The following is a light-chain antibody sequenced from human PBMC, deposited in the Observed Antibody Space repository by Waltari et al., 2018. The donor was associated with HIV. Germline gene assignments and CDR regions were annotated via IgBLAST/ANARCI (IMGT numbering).Light chain of an antibody. Sequence: QSALTQPASVSGSPGQSITIPCTGDFGGYNHVSWYQQYPGKAPKLMIYEVNNRPSGVSNRFSGSKSGNTASLTISGLQTEDEADYYCNSYTGAFGTGTKVTVL. CDR1: DFGGYNH. J-gene: IGLJ1*01. CDR2: EVN. CDR3: NSYTGA. V-gene: IGLV2-14*01.